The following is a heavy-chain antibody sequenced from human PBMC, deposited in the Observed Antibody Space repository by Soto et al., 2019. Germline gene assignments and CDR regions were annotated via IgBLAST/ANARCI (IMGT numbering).Heavy chain of an antibody. D-gene: IGHD1-26*01. CDR3: ARDLAKGGGSAGFDY. CDR2: INPKSGGT. CDR1: GYTFTVYY. J-gene: IGHJ4*02. V-gene: IGHV1-2*02. Sequence: QVQLVQSGAEVKKPGASVNVSCKASGYTFTVYYMHWVRQAPGQRLEWMGWINPKSGGTMYPQKFQGRVTMTWDPSISTAYMALTRLRSDDTAVYYCARDLAKGGGSAGFDYWGQGTLVTVSS.